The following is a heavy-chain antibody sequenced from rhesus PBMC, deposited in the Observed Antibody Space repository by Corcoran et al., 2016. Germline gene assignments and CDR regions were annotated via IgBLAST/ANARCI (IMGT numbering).Heavy chain of an antibody. CDR3: AKSSGWSYYFDY. D-gene: IGHD6S26*01. CDR1: GYSFTSYW. CDR2: IDPSDYDT. J-gene: IGHJ4*01. V-gene: IGHV5-2*01. Sequence: EVQLVQSGAEVKRPGESLKISCKTSGYSFTSYWISWVRQMHGKGLEWRGAIDPSDYDTRYSPAVQRQVTIPADKSISPAYLQWSSLKASDSATYYCAKSSGWSYYFDYWGQGVLVTVSS.